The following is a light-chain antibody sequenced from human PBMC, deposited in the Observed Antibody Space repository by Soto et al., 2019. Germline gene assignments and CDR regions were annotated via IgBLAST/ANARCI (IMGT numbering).Light chain of an antibody. CDR2: GAS. CDR3: QQYGSSPLT. V-gene: IGKV3-20*01. Sequence: EIVLTQSPGTRSLSPGERATLSCRASQSVSSSYLAWYQQKPGQAPRLLIYGASSRATGIPDRFSGSGSRTDFTLTISRLEPEDFAVYYCQQYGSSPLTFGGGTKVDIK. J-gene: IGKJ4*01. CDR1: QSVSSSY.